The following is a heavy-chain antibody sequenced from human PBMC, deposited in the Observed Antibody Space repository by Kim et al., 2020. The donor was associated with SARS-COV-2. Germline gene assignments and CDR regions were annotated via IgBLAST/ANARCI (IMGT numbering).Heavy chain of an antibody. CDR1: GGSISSYY. V-gene: IGHV4-59*01. Sequence: SETLSLTCTVSGGSISSYYWSWIRQPPGKGLEWIGYIYYSGSTNYNPSLKSRVTISVDTSKNQFSLKLSSVTAADTAVYYCARDHREWLQYTANWYFDLWGRGTLAT. CDR2: IYYSGST. CDR3: ARDHREWLQYTANWYFDL. D-gene: IGHD3-3*01. J-gene: IGHJ2*01.